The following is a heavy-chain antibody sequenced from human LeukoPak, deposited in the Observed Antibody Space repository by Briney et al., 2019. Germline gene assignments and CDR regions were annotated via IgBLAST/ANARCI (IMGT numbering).Heavy chain of an antibody. Sequence: ASVKVSCKASGYTFTGYYMQWVRQAPGQGLEWMGWINPNSGGTNYAQKFQGRVTMTRDTSISTAYMELSRLRSDDTAVYFCARGSGGGSGNNYKDHYYGMDVWGQGTTVTVSS. CDR2: INPNSGGT. V-gene: IGHV1-2*02. D-gene: IGHD3-10*01. J-gene: IGHJ6*02. CDR1: GYTFTGYY. CDR3: ARGSGGGSGNNYKDHYYGMDV.